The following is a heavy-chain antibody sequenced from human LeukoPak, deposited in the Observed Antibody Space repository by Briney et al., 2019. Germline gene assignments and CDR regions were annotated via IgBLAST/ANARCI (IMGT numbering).Heavy chain of an antibody. D-gene: IGHD3-22*01. Sequence: SETLSLTCTVSGGSISSSSYYWGWIRQPPGKGLEWIGSIYCSGSTYYNPSLKSRVTISVDTSKNQFSLKLSSVTAADTAVYYCARHDYDSSGYPSPFDYWGQGTLVTVSS. CDR1: GGSISSSSYY. V-gene: IGHV4-39*01. CDR3: ARHDYDSSGYPSPFDY. J-gene: IGHJ4*02. CDR2: IYCSGST.